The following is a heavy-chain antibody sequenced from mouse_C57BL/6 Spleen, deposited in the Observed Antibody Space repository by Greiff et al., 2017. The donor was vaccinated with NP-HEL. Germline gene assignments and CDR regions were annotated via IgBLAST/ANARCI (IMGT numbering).Heavy chain of an antibody. CDR1: GYTFTSYW. CDR2: IDPSDSYT. V-gene: IGHV1-69*01. CDR3: ARRREGLYFDY. J-gene: IGHJ2*01. Sequence: VQLQQPGAELVMPGASVKLSCKASGYTFTSYWMHWVKQRPGQGLEWIGEIDPSDSYTNYNQQFKGKSTLTVDKSSSTAYMQLSSLTSEDSAVYYCARRREGLYFDYWGQGTTLTVSS.